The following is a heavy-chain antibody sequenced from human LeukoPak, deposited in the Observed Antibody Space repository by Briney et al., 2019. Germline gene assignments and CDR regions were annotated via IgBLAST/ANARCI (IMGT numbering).Heavy chain of an antibody. CDR1: GFTFSSYW. CDR3: ARSRFVGYCSSTSCPGAFDI. J-gene: IGHJ3*02. Sequence: GGSLRLSCAASGFTFSSYWMSWVRQAPGKGLEWVANIKQDGSEKYYVDSVKGRFTISRDNAKNSLYLQMNSLRAEDTAVYYCARSRFVGYCSSTSCPGAFDIWGQGTMVTVS. D-gene: IGHD2-2*01. V-gene: IGHV3-7*03. CDR2: IKQDGSEK.